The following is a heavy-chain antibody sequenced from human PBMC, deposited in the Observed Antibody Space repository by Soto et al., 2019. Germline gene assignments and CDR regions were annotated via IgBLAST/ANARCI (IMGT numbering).Heavy chain of an antibody. CDR1: GFSFVNYA. Sequence: GGSLRLSCAASGFSFVNYAMNWVRQAPGKGLEWVSGLSGSGTSTYYADSVKGRLTISRDNSRDTLFLQMSSLTADDTAVYYCAKATTNGGWFNPFDSWGQGALVTVSS. V-gene: IGHV3-23*01. J-gene: IGHJ4*02. CDR3: AKATTNGGWFNPFDS. D-gene: IGHD6-19*01. CDR2: LSGSGTST.